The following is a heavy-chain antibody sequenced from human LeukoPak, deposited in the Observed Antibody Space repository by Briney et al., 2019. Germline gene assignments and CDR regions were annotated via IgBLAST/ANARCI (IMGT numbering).Heavy chain of an antibody. Sequence: PSETLSLTCAVYGGSFSGYYWSWIRQPPGKGLEWIGEINHSGSTNYNPSLKSRVTISVDTSKNQFSLKLSSVTAADTAVYYCARKDSSWYFSNWFDPWGQGTLVTVPS. V-gene: IGHV4-34*01. CDR3: ARKDSSWYFSNWFDP. J-gene: IGHJ5*02. D-gene: IGHD6-13*01. CDR1: GGSFSGYY. CDR2: INHSGST.